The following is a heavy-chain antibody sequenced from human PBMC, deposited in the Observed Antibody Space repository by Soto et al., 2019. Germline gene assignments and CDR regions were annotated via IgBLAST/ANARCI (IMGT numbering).Heavy chain of an antibody. D-gene: IGHD2-21*01. Sequence: QVQLEQSGAEVKKPGASAKVSCKASGYTFTGYYMHWVRRAPGQGLEWMGWINPKSGGTNYAQNFQGRDTMTRDTPISTAYMELSSLRSDDTAVYYCATSEKRDWRIYWGQGTLVTVSS. CDR3: ATSEKRDWRIY. V-gene: IGHV1-2*02. CDR2: INPKSGGT. CDR1: GYTFTGYY. J-gene: IGHJ4*02.